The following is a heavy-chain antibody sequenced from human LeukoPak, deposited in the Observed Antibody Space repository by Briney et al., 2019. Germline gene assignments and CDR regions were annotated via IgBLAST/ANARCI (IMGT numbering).Heavy chain of an antibody. CDR1: GGSISSSSYY. CDR2: IYYSGST. CDR3: ASYVWGRHFDY. Sequence: SETLSLTCTVSGGSISSSSYYWGWIRQPPGKGLEWIGYIYYSGSTNYNPSLKSRVIISVDTSENQISLKLSSVTAADTAVYYCASYVWGRHFDYWGQGTLVTVSS. D-gene: IGHD3-16*01. V-gene: IGHV4-61*05. J-gene: IGHJ4*02.